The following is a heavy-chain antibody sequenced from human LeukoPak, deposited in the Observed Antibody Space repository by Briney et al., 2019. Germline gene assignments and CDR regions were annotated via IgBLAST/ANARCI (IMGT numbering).Heavy chain of an antibody. J-gene: IGHJ5*02. CDR3: AREFSTNWFDP. V-gene: IGHV4-59*12. CDR2: IYYSGST. Sequence: SETLSLTCTVSGGSISSYYWSWIRQPPGKGLEWIWYIYYSGSTNYNPSLKSRVTISVDTSKNQFSLKLSSVTAADTAVYYCAREFSTNWFDPWGQGTLVTVSS. CDR1: GGSISSYY.